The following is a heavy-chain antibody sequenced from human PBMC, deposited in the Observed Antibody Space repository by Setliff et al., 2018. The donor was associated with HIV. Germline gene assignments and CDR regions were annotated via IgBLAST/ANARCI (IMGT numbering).Heavy chain of an antibody. J-gene: IGHJ4*02. CDR2: FDPEDGET. CDR3: ATHHYYDSSAYYIDLYYLDY. CDR1: GYILTELS. V-gene: IGHV1-24*01. D-gene: IGHD3-22*01. Sequence: ASVKVSCKVSGYILTELSRHWVRQAPGKGLEWMGGFDPEDGETISAQKFQGRVTMTEDTSTDTAYMELRSLRSEDTAVYYCATHHYYDSSAYYIDLYYLDYWGQGTLVTVSS.